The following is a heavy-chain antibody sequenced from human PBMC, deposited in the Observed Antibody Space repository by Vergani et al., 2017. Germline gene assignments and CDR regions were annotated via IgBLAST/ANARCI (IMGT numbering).Heavy chain of an antibody. CDR3: AGECSGGSCQRARGV. J-gene: IGHJ3*01. CDR2: ISSSSSYI. CDR1: GFTFSSYS. V-gene: IGHV3-21*01. Sequence: EVQLVESGGGLVKPGGSLRLSCAASGFTFSSYSMNWVRQAPGKGLEWVSSISSSSSYIYYADSVKGRFTISRDNAKNSLYLQMNSLRAEDTAVYYCAGECSGGSCQRARGVWGQGTMVTVSS. D-gene: IGHD2-15*01.